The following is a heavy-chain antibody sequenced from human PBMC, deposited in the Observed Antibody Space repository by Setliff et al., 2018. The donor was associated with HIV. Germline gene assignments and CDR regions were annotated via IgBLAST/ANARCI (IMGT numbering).Heavy chain of an antibody. Sequence: GGPVKVSCKASGYTFTSYDINWVRQATGQGLEWMAWMNPNSGNTGYTQKFQGRVTITRNTSITTAYMELSSLRSEDTAIYYCARPYSGHAPYYYGMDVWGQGTTVTVSS. CDR2: MNPNSGNT. J-gene: IGHJ6*02. CDR1: GYTFTSYD. V-gene: IGHV1-8*03. D-gene: IGHD5-12*01. CDR3: ARPYSGHAPYYYGMDV.